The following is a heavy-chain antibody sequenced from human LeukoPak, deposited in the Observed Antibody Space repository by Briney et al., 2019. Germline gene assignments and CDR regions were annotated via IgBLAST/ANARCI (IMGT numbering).Heavy chain of an antibody. J-gene: IGHJ3*02. V-gene: IGHV3-21*01. D-gene: IGHD6-13*01. CDR1: GFTFSSYG. CDR3: ASEMVGYSSSWHDAFDI. Sequence: GGTLRLSCAASGFTFSSYGMSWVRQAPGKGLEWVSSISSSSSYIYYADSVKGRFTISRDNAKNSLYLQMNSLRAEDTAVYYCASEMVGYSSSWHDAFDIWGQGTMVTVSS. CDR2: ISSSSSYI.